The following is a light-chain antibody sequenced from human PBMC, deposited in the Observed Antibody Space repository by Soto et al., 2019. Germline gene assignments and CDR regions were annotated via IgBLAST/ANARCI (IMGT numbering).Light chain of an antibody. V-gene: IGKV1-33*01. Sequence: DIQMTQSPSSLSASVGDRVTITCQASQDISNYLNWYQQRPGKAPKLLIYDASNLETGVPSRLSGSGSGTDFTFTISRLQPEDIATYYCQHYDNLPYTFGQGTKLEIK. CDR3: QHYDNLPYT. CDR2: DAS. CDR1: QDISNY. J-gene: IGKJ2*01.